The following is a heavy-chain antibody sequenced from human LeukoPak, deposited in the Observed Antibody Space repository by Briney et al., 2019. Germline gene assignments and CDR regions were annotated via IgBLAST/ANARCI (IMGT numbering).Heavy chain of an antibody. CDR3: AAAFDY. D-gene: IGHD6-25*01. V-gene: IGHV4-39*01. Sequence: SETLSLTCTVSGGSISSSSYYWGWIRQPPGKGLEWIGNTYYGGNTYYNPSLKSRVTISVDTSKNQFSLELNSVTAADTAVYYCAAAFDYWGQGTLVTVSS. J-gene: IGHJ4*02. CDR1: GGSISSSSYY. CDR2: TYYGGNT.